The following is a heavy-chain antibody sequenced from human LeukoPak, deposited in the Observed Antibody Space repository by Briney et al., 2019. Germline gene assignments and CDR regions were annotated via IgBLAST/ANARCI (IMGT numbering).Heavy chain of an antibody. CDR2: LSGRGRST. CDR1: GFSFSDYV. CDR3: AKRIEGRADEVFDI. Sequence: GGSLRLSCGASGFSFSDYVMSWVRQAPGQGLEWVSNLSGRGRSTYSADCVKGRFPSSRDNANDPLYLQMNNLKAEDTAIYYCAKRIEGRADEVFDIWGQGTMVTVSS. J-gene: IGHJ3*02. V-gene: IGHV3-23*01.